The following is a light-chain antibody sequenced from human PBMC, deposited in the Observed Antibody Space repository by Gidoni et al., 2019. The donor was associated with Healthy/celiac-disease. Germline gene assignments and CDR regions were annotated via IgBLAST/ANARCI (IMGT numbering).Light chain of an antibody. CDR1: SSNIGSNT. Sequence: QSVLTQPPSASGTPGQRVTISSSGSSSNIGSNTVNWYQQLPGTAPKPLIYSNNQRPSGVPDRFSGSKSGTSASLAISGLQSEDEADYYCAAWDDSLNGPVFGGGTKLTVL. J-gene: IGLJ2*01. CDR2: SNN. V-gene: IGLV1-44*01. CDR3: AAWDDSLNGPV.